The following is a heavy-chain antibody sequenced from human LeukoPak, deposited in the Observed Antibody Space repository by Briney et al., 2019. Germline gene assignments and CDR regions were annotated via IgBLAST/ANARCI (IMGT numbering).Heavy chain of an antibody. CDR2: IIPIFGTA. J-gene: IGHJ3*02. CDR3: ARRKGSGRLDAFDI. D-gene: IGHD3-10*01. CDR1: GGTFSSYA. V-gene: IGHV1-69*01. Sequence: SVKVSCKASGGTFSSYAISWVRQAPGQGLEWMGGIIPIFGTANYAQKFQGRVTITADESTSTAYMELSSLRSEDTAVYYCARRKGSGRLDAFDIWGQGTMVTVSP.